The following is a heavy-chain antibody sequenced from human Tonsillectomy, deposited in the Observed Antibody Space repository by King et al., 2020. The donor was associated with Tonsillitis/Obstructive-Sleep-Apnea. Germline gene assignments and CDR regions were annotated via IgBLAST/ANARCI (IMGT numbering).Heavy chain of an antibody. CDR3: AREFQDIVVVPAAMDY. D-gene: IGHD2-2*01. J-gene: IGHJ4*02. CDR2: ISYDGSNK. V-gene: IGHV3-30*01. Sequence: VQLVESGGGVVQPGRSLRLSCAASGFTFSSYAMHWVRQAPGKGLEWGAVISYDGSNKYYADSVKGRFTITRDNSKNTLYLQMNSLRAEDTAVYYCAREFQDIVVVPAAMDYWGQGTLVTVSS. CDR1: GFTFSSYA.